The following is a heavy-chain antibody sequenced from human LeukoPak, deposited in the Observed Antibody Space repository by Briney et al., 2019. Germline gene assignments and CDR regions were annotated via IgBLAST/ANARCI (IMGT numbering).Heavy chain of an antibody. Sequence: GGSLRLSCAASGFTFSRYAMHWVRQAPGKGLEWVAFISYDASNKYYADSVKGRFTISRDNSKNTLYLQMNSLRAEDTAVYYCARDGYGSGSYFTFWGQGTLVTVSS. CDR3: ARDGYGSGSYFTF. CDR2: ISYDASNK. V-gene: IGHV3-30-3*01. CDR1: GFTFSRYA. J-gene: IGHJ4*02. D-gene: IGHD3-10*01.